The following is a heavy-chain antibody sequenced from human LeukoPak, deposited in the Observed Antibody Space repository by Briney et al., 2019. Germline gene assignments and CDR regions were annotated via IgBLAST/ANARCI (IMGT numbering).Heavy chain of an antibody. D-gene: IGHD3-3*01. CDR1: GGSISSSSCY. J-gene: IGHJ6*03. CDR2: IYYSGST. Sequence: SETLSLTCTVSGGSISSSSCYWGWIRQPPGKGLEWIGSIYYSGSTYYNPSLKSRVTISVDTSKNQFSLKLSSVTAADTAVYYCASPYYDFWSGHQNFYYYYMDVWGKGTTVTVSS. V-gene: IGHV4-39*01. CDR3: ASPYYDFWSGHQNFYYYYMDV.